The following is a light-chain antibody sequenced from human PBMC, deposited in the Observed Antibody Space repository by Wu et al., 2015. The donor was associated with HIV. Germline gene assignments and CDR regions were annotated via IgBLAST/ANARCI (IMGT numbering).Light chain of an antibody. V-gene: IGKV3-20*01. CDR2: GAS. J-gene: IGKJ2*01. CDR1: QSVSGNY. CDR3: QQYGSSPYT. Sequence: EIVLTQSPGTLSLSPGERATLSCRASQSVSGNYLGWYQQKPGQAPRLLIYGASSRATDIPDRFSGSGSGTDFTLNISRLESEDFAVYFCQQYGSSPYTFGQGTKLEIK.